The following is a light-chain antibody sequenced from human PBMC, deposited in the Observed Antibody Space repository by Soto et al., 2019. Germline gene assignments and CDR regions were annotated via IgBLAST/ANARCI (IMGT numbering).Light chain of an antibody. CDR1: SSDFGNYNL. CDR2: EVN. J-gene: IGLJ1*01. Sequence: QSVLTQPASVSGSPGQSITISCTGTSSDFGNYNLVSWYQQHPGKVPKLILFEVNKRPSGVSGRFSGSKSGNTASLTISWLQAEDEADYYCCSFTSSNTHVFGTGTKLTVL. CDR3: CSFTSSNTHV. V-gene: IGLV2-23*02.